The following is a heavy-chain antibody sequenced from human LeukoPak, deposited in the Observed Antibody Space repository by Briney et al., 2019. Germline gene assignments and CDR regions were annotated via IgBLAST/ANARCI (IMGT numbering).Heavy chain of an antibody. J-gene: IGHJ3*02. D-gene: IGHD1-26*01. CDR3: AREMSTQVGLVTFDI. CDR2: ISDSSATT. CDR1: GFTFSSYA. V-gene: IGHV3-23*01. Sequence: GGSLRLSCAASGFTFSSYAMNWVRQAPGKGLEWVSFISDSSATTYYADSVKGRFTISRDNSKNTLFLQMNSLGAEDTAVYWCAREMSTQVGLVTFDIWGQGTMVSVSS.